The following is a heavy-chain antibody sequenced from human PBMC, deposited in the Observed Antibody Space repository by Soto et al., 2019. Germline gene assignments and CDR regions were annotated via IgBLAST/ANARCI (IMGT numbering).Heavy chain of an antibody. CDR2: IYYSGGT. Sequence: SETLSLTCTVAGGSISSYYWSCIRQPPGKGLEWIGYIYYSGGTNYNPSLKSRVTISVATSKNQFSLKLSSVTAADTAVYYCARRYGDYFDFWGQGPWSPSPQ. D-gene: IGHD4-17*01. V-gene: IGHV4-59*08. J-gene: IGHJ4*02. CDR1: GGSISSYY. CDR3: ARRYGDYFDF.